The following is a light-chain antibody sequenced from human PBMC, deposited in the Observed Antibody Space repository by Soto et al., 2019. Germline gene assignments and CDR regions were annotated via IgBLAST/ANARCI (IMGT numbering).Light chain of an antibody. CDR2: DAS. V-gene: IGKV3-20*01. J-gene: IGKJ5*01. CDR1: QTVSSSY. CDR3: QQYGSSPSVT. Sequence: ETVLTQSPGTLSLSPGERATLSCRASQTVSSSYLAWYQQKPGQAPRLLIYDASSRATGIPGRFSGSGSGIDFTLTISRLEPEDFAVYYCQQYGSSPSVTFGQGTRLEIK.